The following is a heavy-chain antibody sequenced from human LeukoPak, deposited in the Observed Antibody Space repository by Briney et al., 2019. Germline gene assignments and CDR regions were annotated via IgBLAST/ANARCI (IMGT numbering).Heavy chain of an antibody. Sequence: PSETLSLTCSVSGTSMSNSYWSWIRQPPGKGLEWIGHIQDRGSTIYNPSLGSRVTMSLDTPKNQFSLKLNSVTAADTAVYYCTRGQWLDAWDFWGQGTLVTVSS. CDR3: TRGQWLDAWDF. CDR1: GTSMSNSY. J-gene: IGHJ4*02. D-gene: IGHD6-19*01. V-gene: IGHV4-4*07. CDR2: IQDRGST.